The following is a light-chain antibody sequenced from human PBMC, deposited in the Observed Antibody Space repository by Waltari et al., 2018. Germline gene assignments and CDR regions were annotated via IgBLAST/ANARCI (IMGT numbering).Light chain of an antibody. CDR3: SSFTSKRTVV. J-gene: IGLJ3*02. V-gene: IGLV2-14*03. CDR1: RSDVGDYNY. CDR2: DVS. Sequence: QSALTQPASVYGSPGQSITIPCSGSRSDVGDYNYFSWYQQHPGKAPKLLIYDVSKRHSGASNRFSGSKSGNTASLTLSGLQAEDEADYYCSSFTSKRTVVFGGGTKVTVL.